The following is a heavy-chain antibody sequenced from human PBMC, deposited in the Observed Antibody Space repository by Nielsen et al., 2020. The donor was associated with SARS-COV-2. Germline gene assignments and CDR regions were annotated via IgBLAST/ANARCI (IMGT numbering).Heavy chain of an antibody. D-gene: IGHD6-19*01. CDR1: GFTLSDHY. V-gene: IGHV3-11*04. CDR2: ITNTDAK. CDR3: ASSGWLDH. J-gene: IGHJ4*02. Sequence: GESPKTPRAAPGFTLSDHYMTWIRQTPGKGLEWVSYITNTDAKYYAHSVKGRFTISRDNAQSSLYLHMNSLRAEDTAVYYCASSGWLDHWGQGTLVTVSS.